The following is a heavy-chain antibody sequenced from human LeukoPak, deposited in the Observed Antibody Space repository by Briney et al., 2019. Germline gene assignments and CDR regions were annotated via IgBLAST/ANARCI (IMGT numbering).Heavy chain of an antibody. Sequence: AGGSLRLSCAASRFTFSNYWMSWVRQAPGKGLEWVANINQDGSEKYYVDSVRGRFSISRDNAKNSLYLQMNSLRAEDTAVYYCTTDRKWCTYNWGQGTLVTVSS. CDR3: TTDRKWCTYN. V-gene: IGHV3-7*05. J-gene: IGHJ4*02. D-gene: IGHD2-8*02. CDR2: INQDGSEK. CDR1: RFTFSNYW.